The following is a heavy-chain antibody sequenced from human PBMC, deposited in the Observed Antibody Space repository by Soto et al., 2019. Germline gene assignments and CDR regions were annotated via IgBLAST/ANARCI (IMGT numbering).Heavy chain of an antibody. CDR2: ISGSGGST. D-gene: IGHD3-22*01. Sequence: PGGSLRLSCAASGFTFSSYAMSWVRQAPGKGLEWVSAISGSGGSTYYADSVKGRFTISRDNSKNTLYLQMNSLRAEDTAVYYCAKDLKYYDSSGYYSNWFDPWGQGTLVTVSS. J-gene: IGHJ5*02. CDR1: GFTFSSYA. CDR3: AKDLKYYDSSGYYSNWFDP. V-gene: IGHV3-23*01.